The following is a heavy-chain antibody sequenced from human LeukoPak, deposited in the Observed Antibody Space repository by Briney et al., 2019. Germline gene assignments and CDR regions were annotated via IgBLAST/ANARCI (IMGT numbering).Heavy chain of an antibody. CDR1: GGSFSGYY. CDR3: ARVDYQQLSPTDY. D-gene: IGHD6-13*01. J-gene: IGHJ4*02. CDR2: INHSGST. V-gene: IGHV4-34*01. Sequence: SETLSLTCAVYGGSFSGYYGSWIRQPPGKGLEWIGEINHSGSTNYNPSLKSRVTISVDTSKNQFSLKLSSVTAADTAVYYCARVDYQQLSPTDYWGQGTLVTVSS.